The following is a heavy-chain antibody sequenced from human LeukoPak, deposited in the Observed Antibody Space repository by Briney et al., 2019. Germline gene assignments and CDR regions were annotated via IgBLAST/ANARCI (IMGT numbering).Heavy chain of an antibody. J-gene: IGHJ4*02. V-gene: IGHV4-31*03. Sequence: SQTLSLTCTVSGGSISSGGYYWSWIRQHPGKGLEWIGYIYYSGSTYYNPSLKSRVTMPVDTSKNQFSLKLSFVTAADTAVYYCVRGYGSGSYDYWGQGTLVTVSS. CDR3: VRGYGSGSYDY. CDR2: IYYSGST. CDR1: GGSISSGGYY. D-gene: IGHD3-10*01.